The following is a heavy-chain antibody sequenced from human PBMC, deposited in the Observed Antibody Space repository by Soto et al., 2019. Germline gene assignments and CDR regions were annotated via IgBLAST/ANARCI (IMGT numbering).Heavy chain of an antibody. V-gene: IGHV4-61*01. Sequence: SDTLSLTCTVSGGSVSRGIYHWIWIRQPPGKGLEWIGYVHYSGITNYNPSLKSRVTISVDMSKNQFSLKLSSVTAADTAVYYCARVNGGWTYVSFVWFDPWGQGTLVTVSS. CDR2: VHYSGIT. D-gene: IGHD3-16*01. CDR1: GGSVSRGIYH. J-gene: IGHJ5*02. CDR3: ARVNGGWTYVSFVWFDP.